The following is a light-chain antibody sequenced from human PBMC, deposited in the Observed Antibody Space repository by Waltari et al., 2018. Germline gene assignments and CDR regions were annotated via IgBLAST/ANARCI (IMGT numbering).Light chain of an antibody. J-gene: IGKJ1*01. CDR1: QGISNW. V-gene: IGKV1-12*01. Sequence: DIQMTQSPSSLSASVGDRVTITCQASQGISNWLARYQQKPGKAPKLLISVTSSLQSGVPSRFSGSGSGTEFTLTISSLQPEDFATYYCQQHSTYPWTFGQGTKVEIK. CDR2: VTS. CDR3: QQHSTYPWT.